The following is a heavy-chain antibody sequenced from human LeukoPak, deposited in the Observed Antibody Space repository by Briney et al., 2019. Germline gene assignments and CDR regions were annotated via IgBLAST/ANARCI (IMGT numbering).Heavy chain of an antibody. J-gene: IGHJ4*02. CDR2: IDPSDSYT. D-gene: IGHD3-3*01. Sequence: GESLQISCKDSGYSFTSYWISWVRQMPGKGLEWMGTIDPSDSYTNYSPSFQGHVTISTDKSISTAYLQWSSLKASDTAMYYCARSRDDFWSGYYDFWGQGTPVTVSS. CDR1: GYSFTSYW. CDR3: ARSRDDFWSGYYDF. V-gene: IGHV5-10-1*01.